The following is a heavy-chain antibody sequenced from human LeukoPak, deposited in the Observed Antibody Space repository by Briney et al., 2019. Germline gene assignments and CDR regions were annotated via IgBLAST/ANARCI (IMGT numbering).Heavy chain of an antibody. CDR1: GGSISTYY. CDR3: ARSYSSSGYYYYGMDL. D-gene: IGHD6-6*01. V-gene: IGHV4-59*01. Sequence: SETLSLTCTVSGGSISTYYWSWIRQPPGKGLEWIGYIYYSGNTIYNSSLKSRVTISVDKSKNQFSLKLSSVTAADTAVHYCARSYSSSGYYYYGMDLWGQGTTVTVSS. CDR2: IYYSGNT. J-gene: IGHJ6*02.